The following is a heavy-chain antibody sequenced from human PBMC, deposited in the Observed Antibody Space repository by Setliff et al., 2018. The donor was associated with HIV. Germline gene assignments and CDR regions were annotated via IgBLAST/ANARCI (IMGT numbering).Heavy chain of an antibody. CDR3: ARKFRPGHGVDV. V-gene: IGHV3-48*03. CDR1: GFTFSSYE. D-gene: IGHD3-10*01. Sequence: PGGSLRLSCAASGFTFSSYEMNWVRQAPGKGLEWVSYISSSGSTIYYADSVKGRFTISRDNAKNSLYLQMNSLRAEDTAIYYCARKFRPGHGVDVWGQGTTVTVSS. CDR2: ISSSGSTI. J-gene: IGHJ6*02.